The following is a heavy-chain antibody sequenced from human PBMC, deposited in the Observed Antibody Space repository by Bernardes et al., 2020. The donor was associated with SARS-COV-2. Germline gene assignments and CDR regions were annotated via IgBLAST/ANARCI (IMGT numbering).Heavy chain of an antibody. V-gene: IGHV4-34*01. CDR3: ARGYGEQLHWFDP. CDR1: GGSFSGFY. D-gene: IGHD6-6*01. J-gene: IGHJ5*02. Sequence: SEPLSLTCTVYGGSFSGFYWSWIRQPPGKGLEWIGEINHSGRTNHNPSLKSRVTMSVDRSKNQFSLNLSSMTAADTAVYYCARGYGEQLHWFDPWGQGTLVTVSS. CDR2: INHSGRT.